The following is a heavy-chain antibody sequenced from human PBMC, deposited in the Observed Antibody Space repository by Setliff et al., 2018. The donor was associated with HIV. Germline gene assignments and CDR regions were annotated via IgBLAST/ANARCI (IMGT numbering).Heavy chain of an antibody. Sequence: SETLSLTCTVSGGSISTNIFFWGWIRQPPGKGLEWIGTVDYSGTTNYTPSLKSRVTISVDTSKNQFSLKLTSVTAADTAIYYCARSQPDTIFGVVTFDCWGQGKMVTVSS. D-gene: IGHD3-3*01. V-gene: IGHV4-39*01. CDR1: GGSISTNIFF. CDR2: VDYSGTT. CDR3: ARSQPDTIFGVVTFDC. J-gene: IGHJ4*02.